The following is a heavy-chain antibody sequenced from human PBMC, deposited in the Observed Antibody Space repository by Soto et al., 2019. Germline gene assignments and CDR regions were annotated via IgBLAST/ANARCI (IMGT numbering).Heavy chain of an antibody. CDR2: ISAYNGNT. CDR1: GYTFTSYG. CDR3: ARDLIQDFWSGNWFDP. V-gene: IGHV1-18*01. Sequence: GASVKVSCKASGYTFTSYGISWVRQAPGQGLEWMGWISAYNGNTNYAQKLQGRVTMTTDTSTSTAYMELRSLRSDDTAVYYCARDLIQDFWSGNWFDPWGQGTLVTVSS. J-gene: IGHJ5*02. D-gene: IGHD3-3*01.